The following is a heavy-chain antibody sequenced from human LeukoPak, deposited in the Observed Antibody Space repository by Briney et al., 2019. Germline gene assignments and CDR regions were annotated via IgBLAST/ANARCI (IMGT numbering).Heavy chain of an antibody. J-gene: IGHJ3*02. Sequence: GGSLRLSCAASGFTFSSYSMNWVRQAPGKGLEWVSSISSSSSYIYCADSVKGRFTISRDNAKNSLYLQMNSLRAEDTAVYYCARIVVVVTATDAFDIWGQGTMVTVSS. CDR3: ARIVVVVTATDAFDI. CDR1: GFTFSSYS. CDR2: ISSSSSYI. V-gene: IGHV3-21*01. D-gene: IGHD2-21*02.